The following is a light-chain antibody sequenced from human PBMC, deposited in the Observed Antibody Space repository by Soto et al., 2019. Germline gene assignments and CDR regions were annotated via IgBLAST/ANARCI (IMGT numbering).Light chain of an antibody. CDR3: QKYNSAPHT. J-gene: IGKJ2*01. CDR1: QGIHNN. V-gene: IGKV1-27*01. Sequence: DSQMTQSPSSLSATVGDRVTITCRASQGIHNNLAWYQQKPGKVPKLLIYAASTLPSGVPSRFSGSGSGTDFTLTISSLQPEDVATYYCQKYNSAPHTFGQGTKLEIK. CDR2: AAS.